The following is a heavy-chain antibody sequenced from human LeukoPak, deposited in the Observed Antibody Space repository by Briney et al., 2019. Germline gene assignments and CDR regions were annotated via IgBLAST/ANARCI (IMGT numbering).Heavy chain of an antibody. Sequence: PSETLSLTCAVYGGSFYGYYWSWPPQAPGKGRVWVSVIYSGGSTYYADSVKGRFTISRDNSKNTLYLQMNSLRAEDTAVYYCARAWKVGSGSYYYFDYWGQGTLVTVSS. CDR2: IYSGGST. CDR1: GGSFYGYY. D-gene: IGHD3-10*01. CDR3: ARAWKVGSGSYYYFDY. J-gene: IGHJ4*02. V-gene: IGHV3-53*01.